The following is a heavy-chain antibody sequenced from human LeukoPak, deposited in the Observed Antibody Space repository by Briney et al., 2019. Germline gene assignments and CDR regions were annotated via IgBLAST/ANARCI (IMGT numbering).Heavy chain of an antibody. J-gene: IGHJ5*02. CDR1: GFTFSSYS. V-gene: IGHV3-21*01. CDR3: ARDRIGSRWRIAAAGSSGFDP. D-gene: IGHD6-13*01. Sequence: GGSLRLSCAASGFTFSSYSMNWVRQAPGKGLEWVSSISSSSSYIYYADSVKGRFTISRDNAKNSLYLQMNSLRAEDTAVYYCARDRIGSRWRIAAAGSSGFDPWGQGTLVTVSS. CDR2: ISSSSSYI.